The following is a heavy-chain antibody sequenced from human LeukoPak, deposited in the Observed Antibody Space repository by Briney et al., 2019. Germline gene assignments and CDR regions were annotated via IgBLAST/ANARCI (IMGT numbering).Heavy chain of an antibody. V-gene: IGHV3-23*01. CDR2: IYDDNT. D-gene: IGHD3-9*01. Sequence: GGSLRLSCAASGFTVSAYAMAWVRQAPGKGLEWVSTIYDDNTYYADSVKGRFAISTDNSKNTLYLQMNSPRVEDTAVYYCAKDYASDVLTGSDPWGQGTLVTVSS. CDR1: GFTVSAYA. CDR3: AKDYASDVLTGSDP. J-gene: IGHJ5*02.